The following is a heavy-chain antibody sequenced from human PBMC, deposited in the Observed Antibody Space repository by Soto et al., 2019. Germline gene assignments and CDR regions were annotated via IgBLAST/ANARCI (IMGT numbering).Heavy chain of an antibody. Sequence: SVKVSCKASGFTFTSSAVQWVRQARGQRLEWIGWIVVGSGNTNYAQKFQERVTITRDMSTSTAYMELSSLRSEDTAVYYCAASKSVFGVVAPPPDYYYYGMDVWGQGTTVTVSS. V-gene: IGHV1-58*01. CDR3: AASKSVFGVVAPPPDYYYYGMDV. D-gene: IGHD3-3*01. CDR2: IVVGSGNT. J-gene: IGHJ6*02. CDR1: GFTFTSSA.